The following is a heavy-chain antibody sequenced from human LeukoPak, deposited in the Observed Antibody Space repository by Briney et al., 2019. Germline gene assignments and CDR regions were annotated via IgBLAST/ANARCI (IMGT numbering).Heavy chain of an antibody. V-gene: IGHV4-34*01. J-gene: IGHJ5*02. D-gene: IGHD3-3*01. CDR1: GGSFSGYY. CDR3: ARQNYDFWSGVGHNWFDP. CDR2: IYYSGTT. Sequence: PSETLSLTCAVYGGSFSGYYWSWIRQPPGKGLEWIGSIYYSGTTYYNPSLKSRVTISVDTSKNQFSLKLTSVTAADTAVYYCARQNYDFWSGVGHNWFDPWGQGTLVTVSS.